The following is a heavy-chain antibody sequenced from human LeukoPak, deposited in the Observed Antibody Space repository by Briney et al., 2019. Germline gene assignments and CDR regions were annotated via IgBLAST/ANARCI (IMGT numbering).Heavy chain of an antibody. D-gene: IGHD3-10*01. Sequence: GGSLRLSCAASGFTFSIYAMSWVRQAPGKGLKWVSTIADNGVSTHYADSVKGRFTISRDNSKSTVHLQMNSLRVEDTAVYYCAKSDGSRSFYYWGQGTLVTVSS. CDR3: AKSDGSRSFYY. J-gene: IGHJ4*02. V-gene: IGHV3-23*01. CDR2: IADNGVST. CDR1: GFTFSIYA.